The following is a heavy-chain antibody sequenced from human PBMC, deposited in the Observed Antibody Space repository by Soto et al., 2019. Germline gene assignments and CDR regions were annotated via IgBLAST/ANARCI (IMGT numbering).Heavy chain of an antibody. Sequence: QPGVSLRLSCVASGITFSGYWMHWVRQVPGKGLVWVARVDSDGSGTSYADSVKGRFTISRDNAKNTLYLQMNSLRVEDTAVYYCATVFEHWGQ. CDR2: VDSDGSGT. J-gene: IGHJ4*02. CDR1: GITFSGYW. V-gene: IGHV3-74*01. CDR3: ATVFEH.